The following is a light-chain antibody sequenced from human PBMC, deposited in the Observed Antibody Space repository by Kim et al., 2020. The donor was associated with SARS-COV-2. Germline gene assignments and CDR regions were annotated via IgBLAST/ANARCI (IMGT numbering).Light chain of an antibody. Sequence: GQKVTISCSGSSSNIGQNYVSWYQQFPGTAPKLLIYDNNKRHSGITDRFSGSKSGTSATLGITGLQTGDEADYYCGTWDSSLNGLVFGGGTQLTVL. V-gene: IGLV1-51*01. CDR2: DNN. CDR1: SSNIGQNY. J-gene: IGLJ2*01. CDR3: GTWDSSLNGLV.